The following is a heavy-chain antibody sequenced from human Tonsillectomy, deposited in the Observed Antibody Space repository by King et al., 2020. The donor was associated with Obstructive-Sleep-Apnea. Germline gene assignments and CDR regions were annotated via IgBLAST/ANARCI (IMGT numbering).Heavy chain of an antibody. Sequence: TLQESGPVLVKPTETLTLTCIVSGFSVGNVRMGVSWIRQPPGKALEWLAHIFSNDEESYNTSLERRLTISKDTSKSQVVLTMTNMDPVDTGTYFCARVHEQQTIFGVVKCVEPGGQGTLVTVSS. J-gene: IGHJ5*02. V-gene: IGHV2-26*01. D-gene: IGHD3-3*01. CDR2: IFSNDEE. CDR3: ARVHEQQTIFGVVKCVEP. CDR1: GFSVGNVRMG.